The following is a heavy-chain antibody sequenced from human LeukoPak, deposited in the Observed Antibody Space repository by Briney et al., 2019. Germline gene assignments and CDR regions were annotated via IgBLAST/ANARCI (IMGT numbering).Heavy chain of an antibody. D-gene: IGHD6-19*01. J-gene: IGHJ5*02. CDR1: GYTFNTYG. CDR2: ISAYNGNT. V-gene: IGHV1-18*04. CDR3: ARDGRQWVPLNWFDP. Sequence: GASVKVSCKASGYTFNTYGINWVRQAPGQGLEWMGWISAYNGNTNYTQNFQGRITLTTDTSTSTAYMELTSLRFADTAVYYCARDGRQWVPLNWFDPWGQGTLVIVSS.